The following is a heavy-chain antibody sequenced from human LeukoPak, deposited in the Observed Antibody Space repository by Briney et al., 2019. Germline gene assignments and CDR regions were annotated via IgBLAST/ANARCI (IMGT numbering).Heavy chain of an antibody. CDR3: AKDMSSQYSSSWYFDY. D-gene: IGHD6-13*01. CDR2: ISWNSGSI. J-gene: IGHJ4*02. V-gene: IGHV3-9*01. Sequence: GGSLRLSCAAPGFTFDDYAMHWVRQATGKGLEWVSGISWNSGSIGYADSVKGRFTISRDNAKNSLYLQMNSLRAEDTALYYCAKDMSSQYSSSWYFDYWGQGTLVTVSS. CDR1: GFTFDDYA.